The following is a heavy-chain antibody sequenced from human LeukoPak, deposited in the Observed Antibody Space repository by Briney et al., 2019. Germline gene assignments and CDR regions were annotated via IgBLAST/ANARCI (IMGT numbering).Heavy chain of an antibody. Sequence: GGSLRLSCAASGFTVSSNYMSWVRQAPGKGLEWVSVIYSGGTTYYADSVKGRFTISRDNAKNSLYLQMNSLRAEDTAIYYCATALDYNDSRDYWGQGTLVTVSS. CDR2: IYSGGTT. D-gene: IGHD4-17*01. J-gene: IGHJ4*02. CDR3: ATALDYNDSRDY. V-gene: IGHV3-53*01. CDR1: GFTVSSNY.